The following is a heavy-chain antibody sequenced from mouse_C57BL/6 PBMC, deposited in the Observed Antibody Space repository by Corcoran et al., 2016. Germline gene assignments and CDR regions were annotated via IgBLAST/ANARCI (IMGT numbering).Heavy chain of an antibody. Sequence: QIQLVQSGPELKKPGETVKISCKAPGYTFTTYGMSWMKQAPGKGLKWMGWINTYSGVPTYADDFKGRFAFSLETSASTAYLQINNLENEDTATYFCVRDSNWYFDVGGTGTTVTVA. CDR3: VRDSNWYFDV. CDR2: INTYSGVP. V-gene: IGHV9-3*01. J-gene: IGHJ1*03. D-gene: IGHD2-5*01. CDR1: GYTFTTYG.